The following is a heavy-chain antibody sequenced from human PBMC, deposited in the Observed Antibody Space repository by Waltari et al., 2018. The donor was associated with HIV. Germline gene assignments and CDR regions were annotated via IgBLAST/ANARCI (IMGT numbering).Heavy chain of an antibody. CDR2: IYNSGDT. Sequence: QLRESGPALVKSSGTLTLTCIVSGSSINSGNFYWGWIRQAPGRGLEWIGTIYNSGDTTYNPSLQSRVTIAVDTSKSQFSLELSPVTAADTAIYYCARHVQYMTTWHVQAGAFNYWGQGILVTVSS. D-gene: IGHD6-6*01. J-gene: IGHJ4*02. CDR3: ARHVQYMTTWHVQAGAFNY. V-gene: IGHV4-39*01. CDR1: GSSINSGNFY.